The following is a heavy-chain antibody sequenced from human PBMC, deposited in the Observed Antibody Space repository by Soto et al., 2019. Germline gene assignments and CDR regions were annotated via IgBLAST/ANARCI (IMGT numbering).Heavy chain of an antibody. J-gene: IGHJ5*01. CDR2: ISGSSGST. Sequence: PGRSLRLSCAASGFTFSSYAMSWVRQAQGKGLEWVSAISGSSGSTYYADSVKGRFTISRDNSKNTLYLQMNSLRAEDTAVYYCAKDPDYSGNNNWFDSSGQGSLVTVSS. D-gene: IGHD4-4*01. CDR3: AKDPDYSGNNNWFDS. V-gene: IGHV3-23*01. CDR1: GFTFSSYA.